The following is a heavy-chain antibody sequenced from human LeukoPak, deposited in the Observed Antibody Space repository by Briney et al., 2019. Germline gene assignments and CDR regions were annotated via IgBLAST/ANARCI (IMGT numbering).Heavy chain of an antibody. Sequence: ASVKVSCKASGYTFTSYDISWVRQATGQGLEWMGWMNPNSGNAGYAQRFQGRVTMTRNNSISTAYMELTSLRSEDTAVYYCGRPLQRGSWTQRALDYWGQGTPVTVSS. J-gene: IGHJ4*02. D-gene: IGHD3-10*01. CDR1: GYTFTSYD. CDR2: MNPNSGNA. V-gene: IGHV1-8*01. CDR3: GRPLQRGSWTQRALDY.